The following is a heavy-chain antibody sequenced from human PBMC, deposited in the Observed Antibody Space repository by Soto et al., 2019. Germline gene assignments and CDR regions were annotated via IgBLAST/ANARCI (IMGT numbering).Heavy chain of an antibody. D-gene: IGHD6-13*01. V-gene: IGHV4-59*01. CDR2: IYYSGST. CDR3: ARAQPNSRSWKDAFDI. J-gene: IGHJ3*02. Sequence: SETLSLTCTVSGGSISSYYWSWIRQPPGKGLEWIGYIYYSGSTNYNPSLKSRVTISVDTSKNQFSLKLSSVTAADTAVYYCARAQPNSRSWKDAFDIWGQGTMVTVSS. CDR1: GGSISSYY.